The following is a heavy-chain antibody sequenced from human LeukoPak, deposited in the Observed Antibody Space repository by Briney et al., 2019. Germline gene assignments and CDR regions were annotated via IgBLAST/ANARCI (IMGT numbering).Heavy chain of an antibody. D-gene: IGHD1-1*01. V-gene: IGHV3-23*01. CDR1: GFTVSSNY. J-gene: IGHJ4*02. CDR3: ARGYDYFDY. Sequence: GGSLRLSCAASGFTVSSNYMSWVRQAPGKGLEWVSAISGSGGSTYYADSVKGRFTISRDNAKSSLYLQMNSLRAEDTAVYYCARGYDYFDYWGQGTLVTVSS. CDR2: ISGSGGST.